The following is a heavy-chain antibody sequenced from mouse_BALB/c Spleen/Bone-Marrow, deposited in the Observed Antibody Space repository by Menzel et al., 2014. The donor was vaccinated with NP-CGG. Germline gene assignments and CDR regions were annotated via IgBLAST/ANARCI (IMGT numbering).Heavy chain of an antibody. CDR3: TRLGYYYGSSPYAMGY. Sequence: QVQLQQSGAELVRPGASVKLSCKTSGYTFTSYWINWVKQRPGQGLEWIGNIYPSDSYTTYNQKFKDKATLTVDKSSSTAYMQLSSPTSEDSAVYYCTRLGYYYGSSPYAMGYWGQGTSVTVSS. D-gene: IGHD1-1*01. CDR1: GYTFTSYW. V-gene: IGHV1-69*02. CDR2: IYPSDSYT. J-gene: IGHJ4*01.